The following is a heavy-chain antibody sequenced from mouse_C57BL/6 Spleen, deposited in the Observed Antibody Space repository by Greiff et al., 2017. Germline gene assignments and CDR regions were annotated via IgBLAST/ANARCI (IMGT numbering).Heavy chain of an antibody. J-gene: IGHJ2*01. D-gene: IGHD3-1*01. Sequence: EVKLMESGGGLVKPGGSLKLSCAASGFTFSDYGMHWVRQAPEKGLEWVAYISSGSSTIYYADTVKGRFTISRDNANNTLFLQMTSLRSEDTAMYYCARPGLDYWGQGTTLTVSS. CDR2: ISSGSSTI. CDR1: GFTFSDYG. V-gene: IGHV5-17*01. CDR3: ARPGLDY.